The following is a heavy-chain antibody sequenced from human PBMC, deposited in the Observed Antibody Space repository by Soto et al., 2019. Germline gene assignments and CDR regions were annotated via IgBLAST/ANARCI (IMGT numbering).Heavy chain of an antibody. CDR3: ARDQGGTTLYYHGMDV. D-gene: IGHD1-7*01. Sequence: VQLVESGGGVVQPGRSLRLSCAASGFTFSSYAMHWVRQAPGKGLEWVALISYDGSNKYYADSVKGRFTISRDNSKNTLYLQMNSLRPEDTAVYHCARDQGGTTLYYHGMDVWGQGTTVTVSS. CDR2: ISYDGSNK. J-gene: IGHJ6*02. CDR1: GFTFSSYA. V-gene: IGHV3-30-3*01.